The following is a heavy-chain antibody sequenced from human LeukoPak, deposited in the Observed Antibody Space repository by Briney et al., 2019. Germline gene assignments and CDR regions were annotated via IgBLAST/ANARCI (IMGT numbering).Heavy chain of an antibody. J-gene: IGHJ4*02. CDR1: GFTFSSYA. V-gene: IGHV3-23*01. Sequence: GGSLRLSCAASGFTFSSYAMSWVRQAPGKGLEWVSAISGSGGSTYYADSVKGRFTISRDNSKNTLYLQMNSLRAEDTAVYYCAKDIGSDDSSGYYYSLFDYWGQGTLVTASS. D-gene: IGHD3-22*01. CDR2: ISGSGGST. CDR3: AKDIGSDDSSGYYYSLFDY.